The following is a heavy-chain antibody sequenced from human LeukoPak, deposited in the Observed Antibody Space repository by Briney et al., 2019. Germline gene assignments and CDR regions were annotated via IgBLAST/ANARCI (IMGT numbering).Heavy chain of an antibody. D-gene: IGHD3-3*01. Sequence: AASVKVSCKASGYTFTGYYMHWVRQAPGQGLEWMGWINPNSGGTNYAQKFQGRVTMTRDTSISTAYMELSRLRSDDTAVYYCARDNGDYDFWSGGGGPYYYYMDVWGKGTTVTVSS. J-gene: IGHJ6*03. CDR2: INPNSGGT. V-gene: IGHV1-2*02. CDR3: ARDNGDYDFWSGGGGPYYYYMDV. CDR1: GYTFTGYY.